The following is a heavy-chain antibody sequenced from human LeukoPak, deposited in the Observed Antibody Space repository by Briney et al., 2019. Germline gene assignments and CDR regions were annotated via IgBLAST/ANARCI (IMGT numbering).Heavy chain of an antibody. CDR1: GFTFSSYS. D-gene: IGHD3-10*01. Sequence: GGSLRLSCAASGFTFSSYSMNWVRQAPGKGLEWVSSISSSSSYIYYADSVKGRFTISRDNAKNSLYLQMNSLRAEDTAVYYCARDRHHRFRVLFPWGQGTLVTVSS. V-gene: IGHV3-21*01. CDR3: ARDRHHRFRVLFP. CDR2: ISSSSSYI. J-gene: IGHJ4*02.